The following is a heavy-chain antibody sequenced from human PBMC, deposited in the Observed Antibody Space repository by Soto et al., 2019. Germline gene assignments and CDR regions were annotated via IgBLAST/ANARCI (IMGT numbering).Heavy chain of an antibody. CDR3: ARGLGTEDLYSSSWYDDYYYGMDV. CDR2: INSDGSST. V-gene: IGHV3-74*01. Sequence: EVQLVESGGGLVQPGGSLRLSCAASGFTFSSYWMHWVRQAPGKGLVWVSRINSDGSSTSYADSVKGRFTISRDNAKNTLYLQMNSLRAEDTAVYYCARGLGTEDLYSSSWYDDYYYGMDVWGQGTTVTVSS. CDR1: GFTFSSYW. J-gene: IGHJ6*02. D-gene: IGHD6-13*01.